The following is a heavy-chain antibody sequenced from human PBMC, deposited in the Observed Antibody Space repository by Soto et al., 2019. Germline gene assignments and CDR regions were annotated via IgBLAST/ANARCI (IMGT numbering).Heavy chain of an antibody. CDR1: GHSFTSYW. CDR2: IYPGDSDT. Sequence: GESLKISCKGSGHSFTSYWIGWVRQMPGKGLEWMGIIYPGDSDTRYSPSFQGQVTISADKSISTAYLQWSSLKASDTAMYYCARPRIAVAGTYYFDYWGQGTLVTVSS. CDR3: ARPRIAVAGTYYFDY. J-gene: IGHJ4*02. D-gene: IGHD6-19*01. V-gene: IGHV5-51*01.